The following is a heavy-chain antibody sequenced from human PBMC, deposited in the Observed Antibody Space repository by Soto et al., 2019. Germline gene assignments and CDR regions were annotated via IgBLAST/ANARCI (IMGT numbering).Heavy chain of an antibody. D-gene: IGHD7-27*01. CDR3: AAGATGDFGDFDL. J-gene: IGHJ2*01. V-gene: IGHV1-69*01. CDR2: VVPMFRTP. Sequence: QVQLVQSGAEVKKPGSSVKVSCKVSGGTFRKFAVSWVRQAPGQGLEWMGGVVPMFRTPNYAQKFQGRVTITADEATITDSMELRSLRAEDTAVYYWAAGATGDFGDFDLWGRGTVVTVSS. CDR1: GGTFRKFA.